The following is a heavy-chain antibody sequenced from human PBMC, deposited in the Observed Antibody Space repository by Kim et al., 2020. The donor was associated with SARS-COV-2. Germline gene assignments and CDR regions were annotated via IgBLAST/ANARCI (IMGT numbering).Heavy chain of an antibody. D-gene: IGHD3-10*01. CDR1: GYTFTSYA. CDR2: INTNTGNP. CDR3: ARERSGGPVLLWFGGFDP. V-gene: IGHV7-4-1*02. J-gene: IGHJ5*02. Sequence: ASVKVSCKASGYTFTSYAMNWVRQAPGQGLEWMGWINTNTGNPTYAQGFTGRFVFSLDTSVSTAYLQISSLKAEDTAVYYCARERSGGPVLLWFGGFDPWCQGTLVTVSS.